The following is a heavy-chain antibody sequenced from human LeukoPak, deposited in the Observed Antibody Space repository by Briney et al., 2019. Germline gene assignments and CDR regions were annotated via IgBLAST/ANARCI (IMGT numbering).Heavy chain of an antibody. V-gene: IGHV3-9*01. D-gene: IGHD3-22*01. CDR2: ISWNSGSI. J-gene: IGHJ4*02. CDR1: GFTFDDYA. Sequence: GGSLRLSCAASGFTFDDYAMHWVRQAPGKGLEWVSGISWNSGSIGYADSVKGRFTMSRDNAKNSLYLQMNSLRAEDTALYYCAKAAYYYDSSPYLAYWGQGTLVTVSS. CDR3: AKAAYYYDSSPYLAY.